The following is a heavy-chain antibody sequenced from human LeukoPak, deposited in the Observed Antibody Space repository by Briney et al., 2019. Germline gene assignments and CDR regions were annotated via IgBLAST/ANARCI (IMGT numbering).Heavy chain of an antibody. Sequence: ASVKVSCKASGYTFTRYYMHWVRQAPGQGLEWMGIVNPSGGSTSYAQKFQGRVTMTRDMSTSTVYMELSSLRSEDTAVYYCATRGVTRTSYMDVWGKGTTVTVSS. D-gene: IGHD4-23*01. J-gene: IGHJ6*03. CDR2: VNPSGGST. V-gene: IGHV1-46*01. CDR3: ATRGVTRTSYMDV. CDR1: GYTFTRYY.